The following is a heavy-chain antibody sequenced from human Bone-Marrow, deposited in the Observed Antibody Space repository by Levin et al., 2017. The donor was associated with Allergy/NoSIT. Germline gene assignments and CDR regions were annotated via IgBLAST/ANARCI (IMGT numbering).Heavy chain of an antibody. CDR1: GYTFTNYG. V-gene: IGHV1-18*01. CDR2: VSAYDGHT. Sequence: ASVKVSCKASGYTFTNYGISWVRQAPRQGLEWMGWVSAYDGHTKHSPRFQGRVTMTTDTSANTAYMELRSLRSDDTAVYFCARDQELYCIAGNCLDYYGMDVWGRGTTVVVS. J-gene: IGHJ6*02. CDR3: ARDQELYCIAGNCLDYYGMDV. D-gene: IGHD2-15*01.